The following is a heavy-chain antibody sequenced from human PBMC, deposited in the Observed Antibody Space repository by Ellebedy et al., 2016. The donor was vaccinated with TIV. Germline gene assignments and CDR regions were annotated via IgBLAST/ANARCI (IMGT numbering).Heavy chain of an antibody. Sequence: PGGSLRLSCIASGFSFRSYWMAWVRQAPGKGLAWVADIRQEGDVKYYADSVKGRFTVSRDHAQNSLYLQMNSLRVEDTALYYCARRASDGDYAVQVNSWFDPWGQGTLVTVFS. CDR3: ARRASDGDYAVQVNSWFDP. D-gene: IGHD2-21*02. V-gene: IGHV3-7*01. J-gene: IGHJ5*02. CDR1: GFSFRSYW. CDR2: IRQEGDVK.